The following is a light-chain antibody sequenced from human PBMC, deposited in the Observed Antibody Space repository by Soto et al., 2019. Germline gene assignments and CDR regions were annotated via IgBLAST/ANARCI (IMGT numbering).Light chain of an antibody. V-gene: IGKV1-39*01. Sequence: DIQMTQSPSSLSASVGDRVTITCRTSQSISNFLNWYQQQPGKAPKLLIYGAFGLQSGVPSRFSGSGSGTDFTLTISSLQPEDFATYYCQQSYKSPPTFGQGTKVDIK. J-gene: IGKJ1*01. CDR3: QQSYKSPPT. CDR1: QSISNF. CDR2: GAF.